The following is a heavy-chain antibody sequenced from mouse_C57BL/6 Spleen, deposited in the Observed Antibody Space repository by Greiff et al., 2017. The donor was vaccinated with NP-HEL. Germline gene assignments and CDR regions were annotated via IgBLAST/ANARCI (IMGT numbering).Heavy chain of an antibody. J-gene: IGHJ4*01. D-gene: IGHD2-3*01. Sequence: EVHLVESEGGLVQPGSSMKLSCTASGFTFSDYYMAWVRQVPEKGLEWVANINYDGSSTYYLDSLKSRFIISRDNAKNILYLQMSSLKSEDTATYYCAREGVGGYYPYAMDYWGQGTSVTVSS. CDR1: GFTFSDYY. CDR3: AREGVGGYYPYAMDY. V-gene: IGHV5-16*01. CDR2: INYDGSST.